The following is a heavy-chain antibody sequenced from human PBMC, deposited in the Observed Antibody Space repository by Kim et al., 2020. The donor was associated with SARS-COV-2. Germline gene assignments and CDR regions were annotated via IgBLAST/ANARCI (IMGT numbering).Heavy chain of an antibody. J-gene: IGHJ5*02. Sequence: KFQGRVTMTRDTSTSTVYMELSSLRSEDTAVYYCARDRGSGVRFGNWFDPWGQGTLVTVSS. CDR3: ARDRGSGVRFGNWFDP. V-gene: IGHV1-46*01. D-gene: IGHD3-3*01.